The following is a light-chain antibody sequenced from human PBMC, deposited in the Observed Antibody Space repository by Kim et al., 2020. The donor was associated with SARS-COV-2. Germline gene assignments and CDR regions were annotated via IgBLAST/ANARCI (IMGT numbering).Light chain of an antibody. V-gene: IGLV1-44*01. CDR1: SSISGSNA. J-gene: IGLJ2*01. Sequence: GQRFSTSTSGTSSISGSNAVNGYQQLPGTAPKLLIFSNSQRPSGVPDRLSGAKAGTCASVAISGLQSEDEADYYCAAWDDSLNGPVFGGGTQLTVL. CDR3: AAWDDSLNGPV. CDR2: SNS.